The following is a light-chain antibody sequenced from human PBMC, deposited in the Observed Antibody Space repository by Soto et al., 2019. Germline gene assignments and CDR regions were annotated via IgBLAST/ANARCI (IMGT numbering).Light chain of an antibody. V-gene: IGKV3-20*01. CDR3: QQYIDSPRT. J-gene: IGKJ1*01. Sequence: EIVLTQSPGTLALSLGDGATLSCRASKTVNRNYLAWYHQKPGQPPRLLIYGVSNRATGVPDRFSGGGSGTEFTLTIVRLEPDDFGTYYCQQYIDSPRTFGQGTRVEVK. CDR1: KTVNRNY. CDR2: GVS.